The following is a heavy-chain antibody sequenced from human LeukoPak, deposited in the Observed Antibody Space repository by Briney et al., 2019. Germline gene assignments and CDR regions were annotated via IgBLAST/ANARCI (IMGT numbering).Heavy chain of an antibody. V-gene: IGHV3-53*01. CDR3: ARGVEPLAANTLAY. Sequence: GGSLRLSCASSGFTVITNDITCVRQAPGKGLEWVSVLYSDGNKKYADSVQGRFTISRDNSKNTLYLEMNSLSPDDTAVYYCARGVEPLAANTLAYWGQGTLVTVSS. CDR2: LYSDGNK. CDR1: GFTVITND. D-gene: IGHD1-14*01. J-gene: IGHJ4*02.